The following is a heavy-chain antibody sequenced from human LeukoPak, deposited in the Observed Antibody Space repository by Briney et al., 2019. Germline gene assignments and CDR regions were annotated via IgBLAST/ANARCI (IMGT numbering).Heavy chain of an antibody. CDR3: ARARAYSSSWSYFDY. V-gene: IGHV4-30-4*08. CDR1: GGSISSGDYY. Sequence: SQTLSLTCTVSGGSISSGDYYWSWIRQPPGKGLEWIGHIYHSGITYYNPSLKSRVTFLVDTSKNQFSLKVNSVTAADTAVYHCARARAYSSSWSYFDYWGQGTLVTVSS. J-gene: IGHJ4*02. D-gene: IGHD6-13*01. CDR2: IYHSGIT.